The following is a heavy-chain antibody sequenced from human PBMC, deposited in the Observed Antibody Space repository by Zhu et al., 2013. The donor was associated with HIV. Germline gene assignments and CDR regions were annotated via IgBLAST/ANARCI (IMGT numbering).Heavy chain of an antibody. D-gene: IGHD1-26*01. CDR1: GYTFTGYY. CDR3: ARSVINPSYRWERTGGASGTT. J-gene: IGHJ4*02. CDR2: INPNSGGT. Sequence: QVQLVQSGAEVKKPGASVKVSCKASGYTFTGYYMHWVRQAPGQGLEWMGWINPNSGGTNYAQKFQGRVTMTRDTSISTAYMELSRLRSDDTAVYYCARSVINPSYRWERTGGASGTTWGQGTPGSPSPQ. V-gene: IGHV1-2*02.